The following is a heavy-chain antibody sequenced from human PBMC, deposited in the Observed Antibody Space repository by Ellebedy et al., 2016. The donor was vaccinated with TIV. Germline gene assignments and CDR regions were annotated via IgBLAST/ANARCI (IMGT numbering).Heavy chain of an antibody. CDR1: GYTFSNFG. V-gene: IGHV1-18*01. J-gene: IGHJ6*02. CDR3: AAPSRANYDILTGPDFYYHGLDV. Sequence: AASVKVSCKASGYTFSNFGINWVRQAPGQGLEWLGWISAYNGNTNYAQKMQGRVTMTIGTSTSTAYMEVRSLRSDDTAVYYCAAPSRANYDILTGPDFYYHGLDVWGQGTAVTVSS. D-gene: IGHD3-9*01. CDR2: ISAYNGNT.